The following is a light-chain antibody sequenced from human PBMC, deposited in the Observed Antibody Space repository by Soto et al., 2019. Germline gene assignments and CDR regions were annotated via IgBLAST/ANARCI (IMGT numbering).Light chain of an antibody. J-gene: IGLJ2*01. CDR1: SSDVGGYNY. CDR2: DVS. V-gene: IGLV2-14*01. CDR3: SSYTTSSPHVV. Sequence: QSVLTQPASVSGSPGQSITISCTGTSSDVGGYNYVSWYQQHPGKDPKLMIYDVSNRPSGASNRFSGSKSGNTASLTISGLQAEDEGDYSCSSYTTSSPHVVFGGGTKLTVL.